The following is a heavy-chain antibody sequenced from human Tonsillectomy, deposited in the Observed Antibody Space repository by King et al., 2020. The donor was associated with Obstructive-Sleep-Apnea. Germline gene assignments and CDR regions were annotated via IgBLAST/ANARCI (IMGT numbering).Heavy chain of an antibody. V-gene: IGHV4-34*01. CDR3: ASWGYVDTAMGQDY. D-gene: IGHD5-18*01. CDR1: VGSFSGYY. CDR2: INHSGST. J-gene: IGHJ4*02. Sequence: VQLQQWGAGLLKPSETLSLTCAVYVGSFSGYYWSWIRQPPGKGLEWIGEINHSGSTNYNPSLKSRVTISVDTSKNQFSLKLSSVTAADTAVYYCASWGYVDTAMGQDYWGQGTLVTVSS.